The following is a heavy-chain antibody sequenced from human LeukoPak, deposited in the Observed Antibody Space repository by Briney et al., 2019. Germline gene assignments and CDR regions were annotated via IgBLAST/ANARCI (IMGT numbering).Heavy chain of an antibody. CDR1: GYTLTGYY. CDR3: ALIVVVPAATPGDY. J-gene: IGHJ4*02. V-gene: IGHV1-2*02. Sequence: ASVTVSCKASGYTLTGYYMHWVRQAPGEGLEWVGWINPTSGGTNYAQKFQGRVTVTRDTSSSTAYMELSRLRSDDTAVYYCALIVVVPAATPGDYWGQGTLVTVSS. D-gene: IGHD2-2*01. CDR2: INPTSGGT.